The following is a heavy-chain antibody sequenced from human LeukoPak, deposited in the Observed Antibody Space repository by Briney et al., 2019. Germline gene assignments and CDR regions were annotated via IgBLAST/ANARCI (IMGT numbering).Heavy chain of an antibody. V-gene: IGHV3-30*18. Sequence: PGGPLRLSCAASGFTFSSYGMHWVRQAPGKRLEWVAVISYDGSNKYYADSVKGRFTISRDNSKNTLYLQMNSLRAEDTAVYYCAKESYDSSGYFVGVGFDYWGQGTLVTVSS. CDR1: GFTFSSYG. CDR3: AKESYDSSGYFVGVGFDY. D-gene: IGHD3-22*01. J-gene: IGHJ4*02. CDR2: ISYDGSNK.